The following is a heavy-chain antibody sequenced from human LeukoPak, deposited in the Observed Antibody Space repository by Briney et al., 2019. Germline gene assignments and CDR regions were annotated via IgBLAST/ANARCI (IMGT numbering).Heavy chain of an antibody. V-gene: IGHV4-59*01. CDR2: SSNSGST. D-gene: IGHD3/OR15-3a*01. CDR3: AKGGRPGAFDI. CDR1: GASISSYY. Sequence: PSETLSLTCAVSGASISSYYWTWIPQPPGKGLEYIAYSSNSGSTNYNPSLESRVTISVDTSKSQLSLKVSSVTAADTAVYYCAKGGRPGAFDIWGHGTMVTVSS. J-gene: IGHJ3*02.